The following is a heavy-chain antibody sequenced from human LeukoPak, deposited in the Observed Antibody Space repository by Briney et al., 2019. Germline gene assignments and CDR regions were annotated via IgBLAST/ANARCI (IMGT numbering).Heavy chain of an antibody. CDR2: INHSGST. V-gene: IGHV4-34*01. D-gene: IGHD6-6*01. Sequence: GSLRLSCAASGVTISGYWMSWIRQPPGKGLEWIGEINHSGSTNYNPSLKSRVTISVDTSKNQFSLKLSSVTAADTAVYYCARERVKQLVRGRYYFDYWGQGTLVTVSS. J-gene: IGHJ4*02. CDR1: GVTISGYW. CDR3: ARERVKQLVRGRYYFDY.